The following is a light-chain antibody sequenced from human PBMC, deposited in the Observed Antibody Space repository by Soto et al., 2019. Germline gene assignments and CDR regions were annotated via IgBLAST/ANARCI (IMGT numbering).Light chain of an antibody. Sequence: QSVLTQPPSASGTPGQRVSISCSGSSSNIESNFVYWYQQFPGTAPRLLIYRNNQRPSGVPDRFSGSKSGTSTSLAISALPSEYEADYYFTVWEDSLRGRLFGGGTKLTVL. CDR1: SSNIESNF. CDR3: TVWEDSLRGRL. CDR2: RNN. J-gene: IGLJ2*01. V-gene: IGLV1-47*01.